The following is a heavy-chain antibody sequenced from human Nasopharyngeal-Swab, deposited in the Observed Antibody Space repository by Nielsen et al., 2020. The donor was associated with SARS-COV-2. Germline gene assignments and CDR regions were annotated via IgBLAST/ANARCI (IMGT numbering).Heavy chain of an antibody. CDR3: TTQSPSLTIFGVPHDAFDI. CDR2: ISGSGGST. Sequence: GGSLRLSCAASGFTFSGYAMSWVRQAPGKGLEWVSAISGSGGSTYYADSVKGRFTISRDNSKNTLYLQMNSLKTEDTAVYYCTTQSPSLTIFGVPHDAFDIWGQGTMVTVSS. CDR1: GFTFSGYA. D-gene: IGHD3-3*01. J-gene: IGHJ3*02. V-gene: IGHV3-23*01.